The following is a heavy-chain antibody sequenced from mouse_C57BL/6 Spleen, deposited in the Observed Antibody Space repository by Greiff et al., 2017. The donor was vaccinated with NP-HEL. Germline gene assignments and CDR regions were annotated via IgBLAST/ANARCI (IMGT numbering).Heavy chain of an antibody. Sequence: VQLQQPGAELVRPGSSVKLSCKASGYTFTSYWMHWVKQRPIQGLEWIGNIDPSDSETHYNQKFKDKATLTVDKSSSTAYMQLSSLTTEDSAVYYFAAARGSSGYFDVWGTGTTVTVSS. V-gene: IGHV1-52*01. CDR3: AAARGSSGYFDV. J-gene: IGHJ1*03. CDR2: IDPSDSET. D-gene: IGHD1-1*01. CDR1: GYTFTSYW.